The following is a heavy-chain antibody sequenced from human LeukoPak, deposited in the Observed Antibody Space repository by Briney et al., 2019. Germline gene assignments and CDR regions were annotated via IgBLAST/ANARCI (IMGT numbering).Heavy chain of an antibody. Sequence: PGASLRLSCAASGFIFSNYAMSWVRQAPGKGLEWASAIGGRDGGTYYADSVKGRFTVSRDDPKNTLYLQMNTLRVEDTAVYYCAKWGDYDILTGYYDSDYWGQGTLVTVSS. CDR3: AKWGDYDILTGYYDSDY. D-gene: IGHD3-9*01. J-gene: IGHJ4*02. CDR2: IGGRDGGT. V-gene: IGHV3-23*01. CDR1: GFIFSNYA.